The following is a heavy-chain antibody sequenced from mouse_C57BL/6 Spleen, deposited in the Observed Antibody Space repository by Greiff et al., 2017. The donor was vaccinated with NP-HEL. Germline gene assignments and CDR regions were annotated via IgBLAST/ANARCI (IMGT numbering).Heavy chain of an antibody. CDR2: ISSGSSTI. D-gene: IGHD2-4*01. CDR1: GFTFSDYG. V-gene: IGHV5-17*01. CDR3: ARRSLYYDYDYAMDY. Sequence: EVKLMESGGGLVKPGGSLKLSCAASGFTFSDYGMHWVRQAPEKGLEWVAYISSGSSTIYYADTVKGRFTISRDNAKNTLFLQMTSLRSEDTAMYYCARRSLYYDYDYAMDYWGQGTSVTVSS. J-gene: IGHJ4*01.